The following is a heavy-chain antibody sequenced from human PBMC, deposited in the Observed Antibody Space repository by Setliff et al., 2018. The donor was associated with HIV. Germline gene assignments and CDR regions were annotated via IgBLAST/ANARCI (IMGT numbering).Heavy chain of an antibody. CDR3: ARDLKRPNSYFWGGYPIPFDS. D-gene: IGHD3-3*01. CDR1: GYTFNNYA. Sequence: GASVKVSCKASGYTFNNYAMNWVRQAPGQGLELMGWINTNTGNPTYAQGFTGRFVFSLDTSVSTAYLQISSLKAEDTAVYFCARDLKRPNSYFWGGYPIPFDSWGQGTLVTVS. J-gene: IGHJ4*02. CDR2: INTNTGNP. V-gene: IGHV7-4-1*02.